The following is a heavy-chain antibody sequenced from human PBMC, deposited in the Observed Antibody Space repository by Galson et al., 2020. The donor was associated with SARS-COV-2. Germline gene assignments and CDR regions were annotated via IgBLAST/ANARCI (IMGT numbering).Heavy chain of an antibody. Sequence: GGSLRLSCAVSGFTFSSYWMHWVRQAPGQGLVWVSRIYSEGSSTSYADSVQGRFTISGDNAKNTLYLQMNSLRAEDTAVYYCARGDMGNDYFDYWGQGTLVTVSS. CDR3: ARGDMGNDYFDY. V-gene: IGHV3-74*01. CDR1: GFTFSSYW. D-gene: IGHD7-27*01. J-gene: IGHJ4*02. CDR2: IYSEGSST.